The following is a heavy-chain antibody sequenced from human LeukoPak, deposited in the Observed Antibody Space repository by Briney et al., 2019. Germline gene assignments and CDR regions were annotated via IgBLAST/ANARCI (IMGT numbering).Heavy chain of an antibody. Sequence: AGGSLRLSCAASGFTFSSYWMSWVRQAPGKGLEWVANIKQDGSEKYYVDSVKGRFTISRDNARNTLYLQMNSLRAEDTAVYYCVREGGELGEPTLSNFDYWGQGTLVTVSS. D-gene: IGHD3-16*01. CDR3: VREGGELGEPTLSNFDY. CDR1: GFTFSSYW. J-gene: IGHJ4*02. CDR2: IKQDGSEK. V-gene: IGHV3-7*01.